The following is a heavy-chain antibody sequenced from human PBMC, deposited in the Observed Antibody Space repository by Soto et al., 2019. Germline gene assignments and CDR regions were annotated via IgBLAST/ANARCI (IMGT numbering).Heavy chain of an antibody. V-gene: IGHV4-4*02. Sequence: QVQLQESGPGLVKPSGTLSLTCAVSGGSISSSNWWSWVRQPPGKGLEWIGEIYHSGSTNYDPSLKRRVTISVDKSKNQFSLKLSSVTAADTAVYYCARVKALEPMLFDIWGQGTMVTVSS. D-gene: IGHD3-3*01. CDR3: ARVKALEPMLFDI. CDR1: GGSISSSNW. CDR2: IYHSGST. J-gene: IGHJ3*02.